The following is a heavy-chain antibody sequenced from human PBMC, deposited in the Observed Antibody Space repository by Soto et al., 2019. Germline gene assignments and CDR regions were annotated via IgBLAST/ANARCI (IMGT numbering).Heavy chain of an antibody. CDR2: VSYDGNDK. V-gene: IGHV3-30*03. D-gene: IGHD1-7*01. CDR3: ARGTGNNWNYVWFDP. CDR1: GFTFSTYG. J-gene: IGHJ5*02. Sequence: QPGGSLRLSCAASGFTFSTYGMHWVRQAPGKGLEWVAGVSYDGNDKSYADSVKGRFPISRDNSKNTLYLQMNSLRVEDTAVYYCARGTGNNWNYVWFDPWGQGTLVTVPS.